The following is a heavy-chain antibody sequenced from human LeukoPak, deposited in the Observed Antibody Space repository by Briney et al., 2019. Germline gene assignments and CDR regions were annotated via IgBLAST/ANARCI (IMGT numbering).Heavy chain of an antibody. J-gene: IGHJ3*02. CDR3: ARDRGWAFDI. CDR2: ISSGSTYI. V-gene: IGHV3-21*01. CDR1: GFTFSSYS. Sequence: GGALRLSGGGSGFTFSSYSMNWVGQAPGRGLDWVSSISSGSTYIYYADSLKGRFTISRDNSKNALYLQMNSLRAEDTAVYYCARDRGWAFDIWGQGTMVTVSS.